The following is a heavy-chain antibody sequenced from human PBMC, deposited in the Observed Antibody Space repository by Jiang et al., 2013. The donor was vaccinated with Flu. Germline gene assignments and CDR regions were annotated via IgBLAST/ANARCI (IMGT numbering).Heavy chain of an antibody. CDR2: ISYDGSNK. V-gene: IGHV3-30*04. D-gene: IGHD3-16*01. Sequence: QLLESGGGVVQPGRSLRLSCAASGFTFSSYAMHWVRQAPGKGLEWVAVISYDGSNKYYADSVKGRFTISRDNSKNTLYLQMNSLRAVDTAVYYCAKDTGSFGGDYWGQGTLVTVSS. CDR1: GFTFSSYA. CDR3: AKDTGSFGGDY. J-gene: IGHJ4*02.